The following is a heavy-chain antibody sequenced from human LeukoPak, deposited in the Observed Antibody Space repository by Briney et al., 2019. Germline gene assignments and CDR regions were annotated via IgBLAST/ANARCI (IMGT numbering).Heavy chain of an antibody. CDR2: IDSRTGNI. Sequence: PGGSLRLSCAASGFTFSSYSMNWVRQAPGKGLEWVAFIDSRTGNIYYADSVKGRFSISRDNAKDSVYLQMNSLRADDTAVYYCARETEPLDFGDSTNLDYWGQGTLVTVSS. CDR3: ARETEPLDFGDSTNLDY. CDR1: GFTFSSYS. D-gene: IGHD1-26*01. J-gene: IGHJ4*02. V-gene: IGHV3-21*01.